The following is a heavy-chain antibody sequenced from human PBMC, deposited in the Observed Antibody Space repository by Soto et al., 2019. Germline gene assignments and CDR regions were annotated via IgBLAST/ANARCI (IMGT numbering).Heavy chain of an antibody. D-gene: IGHD3-10*01. V-gene: IGHV3-23*01. CDR2: ITGSGGTT. CDR3: AKYRRSGTYFDY. CDR1: GLTFSSYA. J-gene: IGHJ4*02. Sequence: EVQLLESGGGLVQPGGPLRLSCAASGLTFSSYAMGWVRQAPGKGLEWVSTITGSGGTTLYADSVKGRFAISRDNSKNRLYLQMDSLRAEDKAVYYCAKYRRSGTYFDYWGQGTLVTVSS.